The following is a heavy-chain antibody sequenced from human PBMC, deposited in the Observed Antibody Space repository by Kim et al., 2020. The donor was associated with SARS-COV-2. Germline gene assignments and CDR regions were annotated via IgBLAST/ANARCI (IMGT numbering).Heavy chain of an antibody. CDR3: AKDELVTGFDY. Sequence: NYADPVQGRFTISRDNSKNTLYLQMNSLRAEDTAVYYCAKDELVTGFDYWGQGTLVTVSS. J-gene: IGHJ4*02. V-gene: IGHV3-23*01. D-gene: IGHD2-21*02.